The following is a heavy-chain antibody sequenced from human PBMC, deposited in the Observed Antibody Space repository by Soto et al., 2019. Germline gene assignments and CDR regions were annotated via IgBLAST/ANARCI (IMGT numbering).Heavy chain of an antibody. CDR2: ISGSGGST. CDR1: GFTFSSYA. Sequence: PGGSLRLSCAASGFTFSSYAMSWVRQAPGKGLEWVSAISGSGGSTNYADSVKGRFTISRDNAKNSLYLQMNSLRAEDTAVYYCARDIPARYYYGSGSPDTYYGMDVWGQGTTVTVSS. J-gene: IGHJ6*02. D-gene: IGHD3-10*01. CDR3: ARDIPARYYYGSGSPDTYYGMDV. V-gene: IGHV3-23*01.